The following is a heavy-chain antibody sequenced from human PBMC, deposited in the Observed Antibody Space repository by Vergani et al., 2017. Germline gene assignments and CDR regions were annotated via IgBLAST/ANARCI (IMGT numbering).Heavy chain of an antibody. D-gene: IGHD5/OR15-5a*01. J-gene: IGHJ4*02. CDR3: ATAPQVYGYEVDYYFDY. CDR1: GYTLIELS. Sequence: QVQLVQSGAEVKKPGASVKVSCKVSGYTLIELSMLWVRQAPGKGLGWLGGFDPEDGGTIYSQKFQGGVTMTEDTSTDTAYMGLSSLRSEDTAVYYCATAPQVYGYEVDYYFDYWGQGTLVTVSS. V-gene: IGHV1-24*01. CDR2: FDPEDGGT.